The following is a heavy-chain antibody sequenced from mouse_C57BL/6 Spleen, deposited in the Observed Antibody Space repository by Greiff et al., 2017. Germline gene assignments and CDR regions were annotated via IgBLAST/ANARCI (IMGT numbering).Heavy chain of an antibody. Sequence: QVQLQQPGAELVKPGASVKMSCKASGYTFTSYWMHWVKQRPGQGLEWIGMIHPNSGSTNYNEKFKSKATLTVDKSSSTAYMQLSSLTSEDSAVYYCARSPYDGYHDYWGQGTTLTVSS. CDR1: GYTFTSYW. D-gene: IGHD2-3*01. V-gene: IGHV1-64*01. CDR2: IHPNSGST. J-gene: IGHJ2*01. CDR3: ARSPYDGYHDY.